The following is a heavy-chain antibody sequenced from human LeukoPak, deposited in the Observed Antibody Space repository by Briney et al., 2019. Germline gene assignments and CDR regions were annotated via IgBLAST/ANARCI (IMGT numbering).Heavy chain of an antibody. V-gene: IGHV3-30*18. CDR3: AKDRGYCSGGSCYYLDY. J-gene: IGHJ4*02. CDR2: ISYDGSNK. D-gene: IGHD2-15*01. Sequence: GGSLRLSCAASGFTFRSYGMHWVRQAPGKGLEWVAVISYDGSNKYYADSVKGRFTISRDNSKNTLYLQMNSLRAEDTAVYYCAKDRGYCSGGSCYYLDYWGQGTLVTVSS. CDR1: GFTFRSYG.